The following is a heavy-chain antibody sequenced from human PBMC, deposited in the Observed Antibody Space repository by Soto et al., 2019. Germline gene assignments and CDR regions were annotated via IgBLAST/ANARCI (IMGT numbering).Heavy chain of an antibody. V-gene: IGHV1-69*01. D-gene: IGHD4-17*01. Sequence: QVQLVQSGAAVKKPGSSVKVSCKASGGTFISYAISWVRQAPGQGLEWVGGIMPIFGRANYAQKFQGRVTITADEATSTAYMELSSLRSEDTAVYYCARPKWPYDYGRGVFDYWGQGTLVSVSS. CDR2: IMPIFGRA. CDR3: ARPKWPYDYGRGVFDY. J-gene: IGHJ4*02. CDR1: GGTFISYA.